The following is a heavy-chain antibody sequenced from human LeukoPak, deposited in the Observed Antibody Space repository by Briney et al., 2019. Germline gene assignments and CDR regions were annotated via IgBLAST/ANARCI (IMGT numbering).Heavy chain of an antibody. Sequence: GESLKISCKGSGYSFTSYWIGWVRQMPGKGLEWMGIIYPGDSATRYSPSFQGQVTISADKSSSTAYLQWSSLKASDTAMYYCARQQDSSGWYGRDNWFDPWGQGTLVTVSS. CDR1: GYSFTSYW. CDR2: IYPGDSAT. D-gene: IGHD6-19*01. J-gene: IGHJ5*02. CDR3: ARQQDSSGWYGRDNWFDP. V-gene: IGHV5-51*01.